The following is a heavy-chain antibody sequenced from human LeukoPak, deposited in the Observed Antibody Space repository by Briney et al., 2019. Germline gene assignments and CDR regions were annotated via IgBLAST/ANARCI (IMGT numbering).Heavy chain of an antibody. CDR2: IKQDGSEK. CDR1: GFTFSSYS. J-gene: IGHJ4*02. V-gene: IGHV3-7*01. CDR3: ARGSSSSFDY. D-gene: IGHD6-13*01. Sequence: PGGSLRLSCAASGFTFSSYSMNWVRQAPGKGLEWVASIKQDGSEKYYVDSVKGRFTISRDNARNSLYLQMNSLRAEDTAVYYCARGSSSSFDYWGQGTLVTVSS.